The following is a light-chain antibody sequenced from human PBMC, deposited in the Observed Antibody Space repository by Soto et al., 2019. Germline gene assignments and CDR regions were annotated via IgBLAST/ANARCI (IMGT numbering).Light chain of an antibody. V-gene: IGKV1-5*03. CDR3: QQYRT. J-gene: IGKJ1*01. CDR2: KAS. CDR1: QGISSW. Sequence: DIQMTQAPSTLSASVGDRVTITCLASQGISSWLAWYQQKPGKASKLLIYKASSLESGVPSRFSGRGSWTEFTLTIRSLQPDDFATYYCQQYRTFGQGTKVDIK.